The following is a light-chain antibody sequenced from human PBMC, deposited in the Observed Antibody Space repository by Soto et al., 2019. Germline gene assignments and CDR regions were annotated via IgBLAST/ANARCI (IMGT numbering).Light chain of an antibody. CDR1: QSVSNF. CDR3: QQRSGWPRT. V-gene: IGKV3-11*01. Sequence: IVLTQSPATLSLSPGERATLSCRTSQSVSNFLAWYQQKPGQAPRLVMYDASNRATGIPARFSGSGSGTDFTITIASLEPEDFAVYYCQQRSGWPRTFGQGTKVDIK. CDR2: DAS. J-gene: IGKJ1*01.